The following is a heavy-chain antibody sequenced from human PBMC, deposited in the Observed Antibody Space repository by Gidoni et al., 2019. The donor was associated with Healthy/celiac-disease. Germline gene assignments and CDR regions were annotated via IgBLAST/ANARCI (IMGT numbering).Heavy chain of an antibody. CDR1: GGSISSYY. D-gene: IGHD3-10*01. CDR3: ARGISVRGVISFYYYYGMDV. J-gene: IGHJ6*02. Sequence: QVQLQESGPALVKPSETLSLTCTVSGGSISSYYWSWIRQPAGKGLEWIGRIYTSGSTNYNPSLKSRVTMSVDTSKNQFSLKLSSVTAADTAVYYCARGISVRGVISFYYYYGMDVWGQGTTVTVSS. V-gene: IGHV4-4*07. CDR2: IYTSGST.